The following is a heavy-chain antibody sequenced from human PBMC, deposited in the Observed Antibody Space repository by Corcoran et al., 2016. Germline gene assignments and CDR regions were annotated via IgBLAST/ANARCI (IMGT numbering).Heavy chain of an antibody. CDR3: ARQNNLDY. Sequence: EVQLVESVGGLVQPGGSLRLSCAASGFTFSSYSMNWVRQAPGKGLEWVSYISSSSSTIYNAESVTGRFTISRDNAKNSLYLQMNSLRAEYTAVYYCARQNNLDYWGQGTLVTVSS. V-gene: IGHV3-48*04. CDR2: ISSSSSTI. J-gene: IGHJ4*02. CDR1: GFTFSSYS.